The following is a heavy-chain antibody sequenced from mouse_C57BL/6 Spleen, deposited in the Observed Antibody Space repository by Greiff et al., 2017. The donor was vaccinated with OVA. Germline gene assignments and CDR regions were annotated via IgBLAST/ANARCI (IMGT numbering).Heavy chain of an antibody. Sequence: VQLQQSGAELVRPGASVKLSCTASGFNIKDDYMHWVKQRPEQGLEWIGWIDPENGDTEYASKFQGKATITADTSSNTAYLQLSSLTSEDTAVYYCTTTVVATEYFDYWGQGTTLTVSS. CDR2: IDPENGDT. V-gene: IGHV14-4*01. CDR1: GFNIKDDY. D-gene: IGHD1-1*01. J-gene: IGHJ2*01. CDR3: TTTVVATEYFDY.